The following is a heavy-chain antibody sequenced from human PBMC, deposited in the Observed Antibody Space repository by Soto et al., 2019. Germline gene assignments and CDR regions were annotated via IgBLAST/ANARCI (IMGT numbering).Heavy chain of an antibody. Sequence: GGSLRLSCAASGFTVNSDYAMSWVRQAPGKGLEWVSGISDSGGRTYYAESVKGRFIISRDNSKNTLYLQMDSLRAEDTALYYCAKGYVWGSYRYTWVFDYWGQGTLVTVSS. D-gene: IGHD3-16*02. CDR3: AKGYVWGSYRYTWVFDY. CDR1: GFTVNSDYA. J-gene: IGHJ4*02. V-gene: IGHV3-23*01. CDR2: ISDSGGRT.